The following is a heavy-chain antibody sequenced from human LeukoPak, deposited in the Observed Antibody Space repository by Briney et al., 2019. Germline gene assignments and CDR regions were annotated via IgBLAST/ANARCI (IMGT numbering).Heavy chain of an antibody. CDR2: IYSSGST. CDR3: ARDLSGTDAFNV. J-gene: IGHJ3*01. D-gene: IGHD1-14*01. V-gene: IGHV4-4*07. CDR1: GASITYNF. Sequence: SETLSLTCTVTGASITYNFWNWFRQPAGKGLEWIGRIYSSGSTKYNPSLKSRVIMSVDTSKNQFSLYLSSVTAADTAVYFCARDLSGTDAFNVWGQGTMVTVSS.